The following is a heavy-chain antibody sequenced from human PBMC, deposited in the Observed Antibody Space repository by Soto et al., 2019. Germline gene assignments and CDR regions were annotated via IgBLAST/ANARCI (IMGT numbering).Heavy chain of an antibody. J-gene: IGHJ4*02. V-gene: IGHV3-11*06. CDR3: ARLMIPPEYYFDY. D-gene: IGHD3-22*01. CDR1: GFTFSDYY. Sequence: PGGSLRLSCAASGFTFSDYYMSWIRQAPGKGLEWASYISSSSSYTNYADSVKGRFTISRGNAKNSLYLQMNSLRAEDTAVYYCARLMIPPEYYFDYWGQGTLVTVSS. CDR2: ISSSSSYT.